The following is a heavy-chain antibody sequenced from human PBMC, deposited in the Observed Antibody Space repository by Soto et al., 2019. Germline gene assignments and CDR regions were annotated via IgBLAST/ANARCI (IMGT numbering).Heavy chain of an antibody. CDR1: GGPISSYY. D-gene: IGHD4-4*01. CDR2: IYTSGST. CDR3: ARETVTTIGYYYYGMDV. V-gene: IGHV4-4*07. J-gene: IGHJ6*02. Sequence: PXEILCLTCTVFGGPISSYYWSWIRQPAGKGLEWIGRIYTSGSTNYNRSLKSRVTMSVDTSKNQFSLNLSSVTAADTAVYYCARETVTTIGYYYYGMDVWGQGTTVTVSS.